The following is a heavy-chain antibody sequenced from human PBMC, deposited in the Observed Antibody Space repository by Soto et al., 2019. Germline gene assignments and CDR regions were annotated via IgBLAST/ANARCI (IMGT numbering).Heavy chain of an antibody. V-gene: IGHV4-4*02. D-gene: IGHD6-13*01. CDR1: GGSVSSTYW. CDR2: IYHSGSA. J-gene: IGHJ4*02. CDR3: ARYSAASGTYYFDY. Sequence: QVELQESGPGLVKPSGTLSLTCAVSGGSVSSTYWWSWVRQPPGKGLEWIGDIYHSGSANHNPSLESRVTISVDNSKNQSSLNLNSVTAADTAVYYCARYSAASGTYYFDYWGQGTLVTVSS.